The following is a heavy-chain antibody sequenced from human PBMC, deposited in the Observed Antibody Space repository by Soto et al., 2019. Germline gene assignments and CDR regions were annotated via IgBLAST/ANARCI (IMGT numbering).Heavy chain of an antibody. CDR3: AKAASVDDFWIGVLPGLGGMDV. CDR1: GFTFSSYA. D-gene: IGHD3-3*01. Sequence: HPVGSLRLSCAASGFTFSSYAMSWVRQAPGKGLEWVSAISGSGGSTYYADSVKGRFTISRDNSKNTLYLQMNSLRAEDTAVYYCAKAASVDDFWIGVLPGLGGMDVWGQGTTVTVSS. V-gene: IGHV3-23*01. CDR2: ISGSGGST. J-gene: IGHJ6*02.